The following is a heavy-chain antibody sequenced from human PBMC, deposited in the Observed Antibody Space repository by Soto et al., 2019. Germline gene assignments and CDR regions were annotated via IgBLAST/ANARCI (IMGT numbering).Heavy chain of an antibody. Sequence: EVQLLESGGGLVQPGGSLRLSCAASGFTFSSYAMSWVRQAPGKGLEWVSAISGSGGSTYYADSVKGRFTISRDNSNNTLYLQMNSLRAEDTAVYYCAKFSNGVPYYFDYWGQGTLVTVSS. J-gene: IGHJ4*02. CDR1: GFTFSSYA. D-gene: IGHD2-8*01. CDR2: ISGSGGST. CDR3: AKFSNGVPYYFDY. V-gene: IGHV3-23*01.